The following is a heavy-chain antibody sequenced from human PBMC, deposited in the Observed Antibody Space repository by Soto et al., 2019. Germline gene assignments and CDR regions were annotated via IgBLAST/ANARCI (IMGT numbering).Heavy chain of an antibody. CDR3: ARAYSPGLFDP. D-gene: IGHD2-15*01. CDR2: ISANNGNT. CDR1: GYTFTSYG. V-gene: IGHV1-18*01. J-gene: IGHJ5*02. Sequence: GASVKVSCKASGYTFTSYGISWVRQAPGQGLEWMGWISANNGNTKYAQNFQGRVTMTTDTSTSTAYMELRSLRSDDTAVYYCARAYSPGLFDPWGQRTLVTVSS.